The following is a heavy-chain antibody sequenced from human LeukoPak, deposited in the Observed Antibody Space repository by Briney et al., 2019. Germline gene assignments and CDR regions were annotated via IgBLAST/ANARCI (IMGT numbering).Heavy chain of an antibody. Sequence: GGSLRLSCAASGFTFSDYNMIWVRQAPGKGLAGVSYITNGGSTIHHADSVKGRFTISRDNAKKTLYLQMNSLRAEATAVYYCARSIGLTGGGVDVWGQGTTVTVSS. CDR1: GFTFSDYN. J-gene: IGHJ6*02. CDR3: ARSIGLTGGGVDV. CDR2: ITNGGSTI. V-gene: IGHV3-11*01. D-gene: IGHD3-9*01.